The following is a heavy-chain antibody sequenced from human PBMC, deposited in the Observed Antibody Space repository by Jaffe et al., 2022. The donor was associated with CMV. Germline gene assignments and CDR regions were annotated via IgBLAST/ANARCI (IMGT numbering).Heavy chain of an antibody. D-gene: IGHD2-15*01. J-gene: IGHJ6*02. Sequence: QVQLVQSGAEVKKPGSSVTVSCKASGGTFSSHAISWVRQAPGQGLEWMGGIIPIFNKTKYTQSFQGRVTITADESTSTAYMELNSLRSEDTAVYYCATEPRIFCRDGTCYSYYYYGMDVWGQGTTVTVSS. CDR2: IIPIFNKT. V-gene: IGHV1-69*01. CDR3: ATEPRIFCRDGTCYSYYYYGMDV. CDR1: GGTFSSHA.